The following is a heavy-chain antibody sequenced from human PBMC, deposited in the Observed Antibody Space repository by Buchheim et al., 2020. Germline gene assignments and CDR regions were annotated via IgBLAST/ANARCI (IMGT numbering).Heavy chain of an antibody. D-gene: IGHD2-2*01. Sequence: EVQLVESGGGLVQPGGSLKLSCAASGFTFSGSAMHWVRQASGKGLEWVVRIRSKANSYATAYAASVKGRFTIPRDDSKNTAYLQMNSLKTEDTAGYYCTRSVEVVPAAQRKHMDVWGKGTT. J-gene: IGHJ6*03. CDR3: TRSVEVVPAAQRKHMDV. CDR2: IRSKANSYAT. V-gene: IGHV3-73*02. CDR1: GFTFSGSA.